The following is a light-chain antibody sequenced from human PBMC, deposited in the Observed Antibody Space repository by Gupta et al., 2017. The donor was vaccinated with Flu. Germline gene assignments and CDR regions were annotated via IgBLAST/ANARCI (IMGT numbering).Light chain of an antibody. CDR2: ENN. J-gene: IGLJ3*02. Sequence: QSVLTQPPSVSAASGQKVTLSCSGSNSNIGNNYVSWYQQVPGTAPKLLIYENNKRPSGIPDRFSGSNSGTSATLGITGLQTGDEADFYCATWDSRLSAQVFGGGTRLTVL. CDR3: ATWDSRLSAQV. CDR1: NSNIGNNY. V-gene: IGLV1-51*02.